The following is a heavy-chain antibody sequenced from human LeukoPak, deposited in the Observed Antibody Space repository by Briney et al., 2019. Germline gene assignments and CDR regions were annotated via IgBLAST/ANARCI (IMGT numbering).Heavy chain of an antibody. CDR2: IKLDGSEK. J-gene: IGHJ6*02. D-gene: IGHD6-19*01. CDR1: GFSLSNYW. CDR3: ARDRGIAVAGNYYYYFYGMDV. V-gene: IGHV3-7*03. Sequence: GGSLRLSCAASGFSLSNYWISWVRQAPGKGLEWVAHIKLDGSEKYYVNSVKGRFTISRDNAKNSLNLQMNSLRAEDTALYHCARDRGIAVAGNYYYYFYGMDVWGQGTTVTVSS.